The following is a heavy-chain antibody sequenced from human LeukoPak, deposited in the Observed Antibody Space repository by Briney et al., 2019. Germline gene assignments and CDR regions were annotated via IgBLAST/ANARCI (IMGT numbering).Heavy chain of an antibody. D-gene: IGHD6-13*01. CDR2: INPGDSDT. V-gene: IGHV5-51*01. Sequence: GESLKISCTDSGYNFVNYWIGWVRQMPGKGLESVGIINPGDSDTRYSPSFQGQVTISADKSINTAYLQWNSLKASDTAMYFCAKFTIASAGASWFDMWGQGTQVTVSS. J-gene: IGHJ5*02. CDR3: AKFTIASAGASWFDM. CDR1: GYNFVNYW.